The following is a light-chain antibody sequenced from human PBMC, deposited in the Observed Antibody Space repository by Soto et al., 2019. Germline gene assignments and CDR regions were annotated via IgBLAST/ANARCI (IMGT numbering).Light chain of an antibody. CDR2: EVS. CDR3: SSYTSSSTLYV. CDR1: SSDVGGYNY. V-gene: IGLV2-14*01. Sequence: QSVLTQPASVSGSPGQSITISCTGTSSDVGGYNYVSWYQQHPGKAPKLMIYEVSNRPSGVSNRFSGSKSGNTASLTISGLQAEDEADYYCSSYTSSSTLYVVGTGTKLTAL. J-gene: IGLJ1*01.